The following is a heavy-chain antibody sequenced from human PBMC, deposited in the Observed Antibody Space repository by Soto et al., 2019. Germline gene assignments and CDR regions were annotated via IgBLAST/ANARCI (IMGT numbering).Heavy chain of an antibody. D-gene: IGHD6-19*01. CDR1: GFTFSSYG. CDR2: ISYDGSNK. CDR3: ASVPEPWLGTRYSDY. Sequence: GGSLRLSCAASGFTFSSYGVHWVRQAPGKGLEWVAVISYDGSNKYYADYVQGRFTISRDNSKNTLYLQMNSLRAEDTAVYYCASVPEPWLGTRYSDYWGQGTLVTVSS. V-gene: IGHV3-30*03. J-gene: IGHJ4*02.